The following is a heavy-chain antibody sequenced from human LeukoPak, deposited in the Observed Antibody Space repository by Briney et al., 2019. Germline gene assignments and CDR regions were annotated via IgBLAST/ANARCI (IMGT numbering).Heavy chain of an antibody. CDR2: VHSDGNI. CDR1: GVSVSSDH. D-gene: IGHD3-10*01. V-gene: IGHV3-53*01. CDR3: AKARGGD. Sequence: GGSLRLSCAASGVSVSSDHMSWVRQAPGKGLEWVSLVHSDGNIYYADSAKGRFTITRDDSKNTVYLQMNSLRAEDTAVYYCAKARGGDWGQGTLVTVSS. J-gene: IGHJ4*02.